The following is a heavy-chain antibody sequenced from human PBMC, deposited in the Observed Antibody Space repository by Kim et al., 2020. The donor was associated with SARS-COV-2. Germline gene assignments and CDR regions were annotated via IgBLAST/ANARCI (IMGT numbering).Heavy chain of an antibody. V-gene: IGHV3-49*04. Sequence: GGSLRLSCSASGFTFGDYGVTWVRQAPGKGLEWVGRIRNKVYGGTPEYAASVKGRFTISRDDSKSIAYLQMDSLKTEDTAVYYCTRGGNYFDSWGQGTLV. CDR3: TRGGNYFDS. J-gene: IGHJ4*02. CDR2: IRNKVYGGTP. CDR1: GFTFGDYG. D-gene: IGHD3-16*01.